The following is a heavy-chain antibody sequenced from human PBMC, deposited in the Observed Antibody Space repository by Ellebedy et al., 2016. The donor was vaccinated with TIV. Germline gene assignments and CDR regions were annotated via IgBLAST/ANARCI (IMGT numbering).Heavy chain of an antibody. CDR1: GYTFTSHH. CDR2: INPSGGST. V-gene: IGHV1-46*04. D-gene: IGHD1-26*01. J-gene: IGHJ4*02. CDR3: ARARIVGADGTPLGY. Sequence: AASVKVSCKASGYTFTSHHMHWVRQAPGQGLEWMGIINPSGGSTTYAQNLQGRVTMTRDTSTTTVYMELSSLRSEDTAVYYCARARIVGADGTPLGYWGQGTLVTVSS.